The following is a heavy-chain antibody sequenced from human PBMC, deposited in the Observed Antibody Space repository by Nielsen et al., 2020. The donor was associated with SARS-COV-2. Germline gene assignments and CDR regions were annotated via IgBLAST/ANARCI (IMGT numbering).Heavy chain of an antibody. V-gene: IGHV1-18*01. J-gene: IGHJ3*02. CDR1: GYTFTYYG. Sequence: ASVKVSCKASGYTFTYYGVSWVRQAPGQGLEWMGWISAYDGNTNYAQKFQGRATMTTDTSTSTAYMELRSLRSDDTAMYYCARDRGSSGWRDAFDIWGQGTMVTVSS. CDR2: ISAYDGNT. D-gene: IGHD6-25*01. CDR3: ARDRGSSGWRDAFDI.